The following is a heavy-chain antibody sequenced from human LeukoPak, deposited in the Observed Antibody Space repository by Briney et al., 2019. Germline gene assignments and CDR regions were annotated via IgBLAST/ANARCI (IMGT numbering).Heavy chain of an antibody. Sequence: SETLSLTCAVYGRSFSGYCWSWIRQPPGKGLAWIGEIDHSGSTNYNLSLKTRATISVDPSKNQFSLKLISVTDADTAVYYCAIAWPVNIAVAVTSFDYWGQGTLVTVSS. J-gene: IGHJ4*02. CDR2: IDHSGST. D-gene: IGHD6-19*01. CDR1: GRSFSGYC. V-gene: IGHV4-34*01. CDR3: AIAWPVNIAVAVTSFDY.